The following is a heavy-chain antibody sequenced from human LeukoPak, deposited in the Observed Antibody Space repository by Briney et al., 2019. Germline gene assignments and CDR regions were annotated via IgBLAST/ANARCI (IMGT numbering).Heavy chain of an antibody. D-gene: IGHD1-26*01. Sequence: PGGSLRLSCEVSGFSFKDAYMTWVRQAPGKGLEWVGRIKSNYDGETADHAAPVRGRFTISRDDSQNSLYLQMNSLKSEDTAVYYCSRRGTTTRGPFDIWGQGTMVTVSS. CDR2: IKSNYDGETA. CDR3: SRRGTTTRGPFDI. V-gene: IGHV3-15*01. CDR1: GFSFKDAY. J-gene: IGHJ3*02.